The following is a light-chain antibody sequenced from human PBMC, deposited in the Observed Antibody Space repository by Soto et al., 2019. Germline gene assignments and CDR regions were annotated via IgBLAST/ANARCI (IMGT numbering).Light chain of an antibody. J-gene: IGKJ1*01. Sequence: EIVLTQSPGTLSLSPGERATLSCRASQSVSSSFLTWYQQKHGQAPRLLIYVASSRATGIPDRFSGSGSGTDFTLTISRLQPEDFAVYYCQQYGSTPWTFGQGTKVEIK. CDR2: VAS. CDR1: QSVSSSF. V-gene: IGKV3-20*01. CDR3: QQYGSTPWT.